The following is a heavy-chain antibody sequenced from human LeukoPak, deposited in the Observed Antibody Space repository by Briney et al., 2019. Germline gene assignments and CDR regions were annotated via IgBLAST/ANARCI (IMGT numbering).Heavy chain of an antibody. CDR1: GFTFSDHY. CDR3: ARVRGDYNFDY. CDR2: SRNKANSYTT. V-gene: IGHV3-72*01. Sequence: GGSLGLSCAVSGFTFSDHYMDWVRQAAGKGLEWVGRSRNKANSYTTEYAASVKGRFTVSRDDSKNSLYLQMNSLKTEDTAVYYCARVRGDYNFDYWGQGTLVTVSS. J-gene: IGHJ4*02. D-gene: IGHD2-21*02.